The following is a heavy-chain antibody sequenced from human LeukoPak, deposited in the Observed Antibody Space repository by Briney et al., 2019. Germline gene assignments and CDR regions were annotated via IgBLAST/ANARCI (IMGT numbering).Heavy chain of an antibody. V-gene: IGHV4-39*07. CDR1: GGSISGSSYY. J-gene: IGHJ4*02. CDR2: IYYSGST. CDR3: ARSITMVRGVLNY. D-gene: IGHD3-10*01. Sequence: SETLSLTCTVSGGSISGSSYYWGWLRQPPGKGLEWIGNIYYSGSTYYNPSLKSRVTISVDTSKNQFSLKLSSVTAADKAVYYCARSITMVRGVLNYWGQGTLVTVSS.